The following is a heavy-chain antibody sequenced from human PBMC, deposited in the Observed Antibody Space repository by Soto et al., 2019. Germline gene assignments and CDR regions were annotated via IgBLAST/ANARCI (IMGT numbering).Heavy chain of an antibody. D-gene: IGHD6-13*01. V-gene: IGHV4-59*01. CDR1: GASISNYY. CDR3: AIDRLTEQQLGGYYYYGMDV. CDR2: IYYSGST. Sequence: SETLSLTCTVSGASISNYYWSWIRQPPGKGLEWIGYIYYSGSTTYNPSLKSRVTISVDTSKNQFSLKLTSVTAADTAVYYCAIDRLTEQQLGGYYYYGMDVWGQGTTVTVSS. J-gene: IGHJ6*02.